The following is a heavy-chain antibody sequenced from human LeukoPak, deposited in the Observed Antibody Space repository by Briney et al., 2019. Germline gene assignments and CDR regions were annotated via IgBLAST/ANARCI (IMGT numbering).Heavy chain of an antibody. CDR1: GGSISSGSYY. Sequence: PSETLSLTCTVSGGSISSGSYYWGWIRQPPGKGLEWIGRIYYSGSTYYNPSLKSRVTISVDTSKNQFSLKLSSVTAADTAVYYCATGYCSSTSCLRRQFDYWGQGTLVTVSS. D-gene: IGHD2-2*01. CDR3: ATGYCSSTSCLRRQFDY. J-gene: IGHJ4*02. V-gene: IGHV4-39*01. CDR2: IYYSGST.